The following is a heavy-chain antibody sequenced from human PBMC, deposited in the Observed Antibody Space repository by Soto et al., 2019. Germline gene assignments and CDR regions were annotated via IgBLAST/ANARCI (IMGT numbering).Heavy chain of an antibody. Sequence: ASVKVSCKASGYTFTGYYMHWVRQAPGQGLEWMGWINPNSGGTNYAQKFQGWVTMTTDTSTSTAYMELSSLRSDDTAVYYCARDPVYCSSTSCYGQGYVWGRGTTVTVSS. J-gene: IGHJ6*04. CDR1: GYTFTGYY. CDR2: INPNSGGT. V-gene: IGHV1-2*04. CDR3: ARDPVYCSSTSCYGQGYV. D-gene: IGHD2-2*01.